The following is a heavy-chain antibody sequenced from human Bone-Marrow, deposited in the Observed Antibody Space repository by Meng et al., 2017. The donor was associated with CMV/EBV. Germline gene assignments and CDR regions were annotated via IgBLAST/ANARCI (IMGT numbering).Heavy chain of an antibody. Sequence: GSLRLSCAVYGGSFNGYYWNWIRQPPGKGLEWIGFIHYSGSTNYNPSLKSRVTMSVETSKDQISLKLNSVTAADTAVYFCARDPSRSGVYGYYYGMDVWGQGTTVTVSS. CDR1: GGSFNGYY. CDR2: IHYSGST. V-gene: IGHV4-59*01. CDR3: ARDPSRSGVYGYYYGMDV. J-gene: IGHJ6*02. D-gene: IGHD3-3*01.